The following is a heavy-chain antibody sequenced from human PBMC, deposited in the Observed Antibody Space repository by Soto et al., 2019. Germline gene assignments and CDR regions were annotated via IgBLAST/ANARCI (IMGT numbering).Heavy chain of an antibody. D-gene: IGHD3-22*01. V-gene: IGHV4-59*01. CDR2: IYYSGST. J-gene: IGHJ3*02. Sequence: SETLSLTCTVSCGSISSYYWSWIRQPPGKGLEWIGYIYYSGSTNYNPSLKSRVTISVDTSKNQFSLKLSSVTAADTAVYYCARDSDYYDSSGYAFDIWGQGTMVTVSS. CDR1: CGSISSYY. CDR3: ARDSDYYDSSGYAFDI.